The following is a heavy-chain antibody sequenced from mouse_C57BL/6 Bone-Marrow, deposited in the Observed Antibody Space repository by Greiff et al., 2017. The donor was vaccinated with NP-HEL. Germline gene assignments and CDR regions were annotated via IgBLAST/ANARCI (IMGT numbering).Heavy chain of an antibody. V-gene: IGHV10-1*01. Sequence: EVKLVESGGGLVQPKGSLKLSCAASGFSFNTYAMNWVRQAPGKGLEWVARIRSKSNNYATYYADSVKDRFTISSDDSESMLYLQMNNLKTEDTAMYYCVRPGIYYYGSSSRYFDVWGTGTTVTVSS. CDR3: VRPGIYYYGSSSRYFDV. CDR1: GFSFNTYA. CDR2: IRSKSNNYAT. J-gene: IGHJ1*03. D-gene: IGHD1-1*01.